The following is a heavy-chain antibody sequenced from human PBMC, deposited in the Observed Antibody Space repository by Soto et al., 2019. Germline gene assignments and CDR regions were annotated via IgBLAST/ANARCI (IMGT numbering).Heavy chain of an antibody. Sequence: KTSETLSLTCTVSGGSISSSSYYWGWIRQPPGKGLEWIGSIYYSGSTYYNPSLKSRVTISVDTSKNQFSLKLSSVTAADTAVYYCARSGPYSGSYEHYYYGMDVWGQGTTVTVSS. J-gene: IGHJ6*02. CDR3: ARSGPYSGSYEHYYYGMDV. D-gene: IGHD1-26*01. V-gene: IGHV4-39*01. CDR1: GGSISSSSYY. CDR2: IYYSGST.